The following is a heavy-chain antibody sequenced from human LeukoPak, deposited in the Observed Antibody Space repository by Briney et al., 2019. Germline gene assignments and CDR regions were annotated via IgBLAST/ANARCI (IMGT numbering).Heavy chain of an antibody. CDR1: GFTFSDYY. CDR2: INHSGST. Sequence: GSLRLSCAASGFTFSDYYMSWIRQAPGKGLEWIGEINHSGSTNYNPSLKSRVTISVDTSKNQFSLKLSSVTAADTAVYYCARGRLGRGGDSSGYYYNYWGQGTLVTVSS. D-gene: IGHD3-22*01. CDR3: ARGRLGRGGDSSGYYYNY. J-gene: IGHJ4*02. V-gene: IGHV4-34*01.